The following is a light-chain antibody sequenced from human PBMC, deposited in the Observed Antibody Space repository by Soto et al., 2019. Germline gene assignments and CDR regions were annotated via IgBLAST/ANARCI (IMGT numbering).Light chain of an antibody. CDR1: QSSSRW. Sequence: DFQIKQSPSPLSPSVGDRDTVPCRASQSSSRWLDWYQQKPAKAPKLLIYDASSMESGVPSRFSGRAEDGILNSSAISPHLHDLSSYHKHQYNNCGAFGQGTKVDIK. CDR3: HQYNNCGA. CDR2: DAS. V-gene: IGKV1-5*01. J-gene: IGKJ1*01.